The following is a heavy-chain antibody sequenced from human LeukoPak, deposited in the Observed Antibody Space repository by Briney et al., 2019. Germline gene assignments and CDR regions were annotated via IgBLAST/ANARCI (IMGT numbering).Heavy chain of an antibody. V-gene: IGHV1-2*02. CDR3: ASYSSSWHVGAFDI. Sequence: ASVKVSCKASGYTFTGYYMHWVRQAPGQGLEWMGWINPNSGGTNYAQKFQGRVTMTRDTSISTAYMELSRLRSDDTAVYYCASYSSSWHVGAFDIWGQGTVVTVPS. CDR2: INPNSGGT. D-gene: IGHD6-13*01. J-gene: IGHJ3*02. CDR1: GYTFTGYY.